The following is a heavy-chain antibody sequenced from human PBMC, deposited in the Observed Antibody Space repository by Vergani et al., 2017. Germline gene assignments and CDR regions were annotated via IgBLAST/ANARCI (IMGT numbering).Heavy chain of an antibody. CDR1: GFTFNQYG. CDR2: TWYDGNNK. Sequence: QVQLVESGGGVVQPGRSLRLSCAASGFTFNQYGMHWVRQAPGKGLEWVAVTWYDGNNKQYADSVKGRFTISRDNSKSTMYLQMNSLRDEDTGVYYCARDVRLLYNRFDPWGREPWSPSPQ. CDR3: ARDVRLLYNRFDP. D-gene: IGHD1-14*01. V-gene: IGHV3-33*01. J-gene: IGHJ5*02.